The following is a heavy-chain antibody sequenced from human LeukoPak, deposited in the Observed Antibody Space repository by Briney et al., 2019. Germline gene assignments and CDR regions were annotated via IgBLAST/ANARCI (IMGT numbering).Heavy chain of an antibody. CDR1: GYSISSGYY. Sequence: PSETLSLTCAVSGYSISSGYYWGWIRQPPGKGLEWIGRIYHSGSTYYNPSLKSRVTISVDTSKNQFSLKLSSVTAADTAVYYCAWRGDYGGPPGAFGTWGQGTMVTVSS. V-gene: IGHV4-38-2*01. CDR3: AWRGDYGGPPGAFGT. CDR2: IYHSGST. D-gene: IGHD4-23*01. J-gene: IGHJ3*02.